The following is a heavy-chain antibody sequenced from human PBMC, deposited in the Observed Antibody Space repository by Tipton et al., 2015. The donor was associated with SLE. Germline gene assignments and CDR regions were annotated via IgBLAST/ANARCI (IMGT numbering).Heavy chain of an antibody. CDR1: GGSISSGGYY. V-gene: IGHV4-31*03. D-gene: IGHD6-6*01. CDR3: ARDWGVYSSSAGPGMLDS. Sequence: TLSLTCTVSGGSISSGGYYWTWIRQHPGKGLEWIGYIYNSGSTYYKPSLKSRVTISADTSKNQFSLKLYSVTAADTAVYYCARDWGVYSSSAGPGMLDSWGQGTLVTVSS. J-gene: IGHJ5*01. CDR2: IYNSGST.